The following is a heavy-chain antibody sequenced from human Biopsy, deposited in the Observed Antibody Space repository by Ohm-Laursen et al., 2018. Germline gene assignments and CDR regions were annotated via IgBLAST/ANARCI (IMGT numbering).Heavy chain of an antibody. D-gene: IGHD5-18*01. CDR3: ARGGIVSVHSYGRMGLFYFDS. J-gene: IGHJ5*01. Sequence: SLSLSCAASGFSVNDNYMSWVRQAPGQGLEWVSFIYGDGRTFYAGSVKDRFTLSRDTSNNLMFLQMDRLRADDTAVYYCARGGIVSVHSYGRMGLFYFDSWGQGILVTVAS. CDR1: GFSVNDNY. CDR2: IYGDGRT. V-gene: IGHV3-53*01.